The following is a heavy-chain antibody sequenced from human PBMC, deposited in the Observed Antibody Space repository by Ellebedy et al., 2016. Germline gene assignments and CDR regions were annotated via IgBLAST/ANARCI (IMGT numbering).Heavy chain of an antibody. Sequence: ASVKVSCKASGGTFSSYAISWVRQAPGQGLEWMGRIIPILGIANYAQKFQGRVTITADKSTSTAYMELSSLRSEDTAVYYCARDLRRSYYDTSGTLDYWGQGTLVTVSS. V-gene: IGHV1-69*04. CDR1: GGTFSSYA. D-gene: IGHD3-22*01. CDR2: IIPILGIA. J-gene: IGHJ4*02. CDR3: ARDLRRSYYDTSGTLDY.